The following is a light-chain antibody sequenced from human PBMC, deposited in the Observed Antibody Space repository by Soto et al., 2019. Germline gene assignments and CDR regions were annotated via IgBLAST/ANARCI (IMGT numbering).Light chain of an antibody. CDR1: SSNIGSNT. V-gene: IGLV1-44*01. CDR2: SNN. Sequence: QSVLTQPPSASGTPGQRVTISCSGSSSNIGSNTVNWYQQLPGTAPKPLIYSNNQRPSGVPDRFSGSKSGTSASLAISGLQSEDEADYYCAPWDDSLNGPVFGGGTKLTVL. CDR3: APWDDSLNGPV. J-gene: IGLJ2*01.